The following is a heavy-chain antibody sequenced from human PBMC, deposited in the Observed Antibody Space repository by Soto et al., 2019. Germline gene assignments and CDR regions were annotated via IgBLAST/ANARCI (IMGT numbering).Heavy chain of an antibody. Sequence: GGSLRLSCPASGFNFDNYGMHWVRQAPGKGLEWVAVITYDGSNKYYADSVKGRFTISRDNSKNTLSLHLNTLKPEDTAVYHCAKDRVGGTFYTPLGFWGQGTLVTVSS. J-gene: IGHJ4*02. CDR2: ITYDGSNK. V-gene: IGHV3-30*18. CDR3: AKDRVGGTFYTPLGF. CDR1: GFNFDNYG. D-gene: IGHD1-7*01.